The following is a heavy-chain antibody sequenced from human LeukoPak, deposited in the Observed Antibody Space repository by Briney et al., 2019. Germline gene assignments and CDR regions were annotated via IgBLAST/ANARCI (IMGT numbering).Heavy chain of an antibody. CDR1: GFTVSSNY. Sequence: GSLRLSCAASGFTVSSNYMSWVRQPPGKGLEWIGEINHSGSTNYNPSLKSRVTISVDTSKNQFSLKLSSVTAADTAVYYCARARRYSSGRYPFDYWGQGTLVTVSS. CDR2: INHSGST. V-gene: IGHV4-34*01. CDR3: ARARRYSSGRYPFDY. D-gene: IGHD6-19*01. J-gene: IGHJ4*02.